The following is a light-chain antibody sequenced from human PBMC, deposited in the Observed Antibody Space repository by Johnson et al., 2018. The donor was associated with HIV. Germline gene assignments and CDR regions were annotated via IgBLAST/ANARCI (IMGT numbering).Light chain of an antibody. V-gene: IGLV1-51*02. CDR1: SSNIGNNY. J-gene: IGLJ1*01. Sequence: QSVLTQPPSVSAAPGQKVTISCSGSSSNIGNNYVSWYQQLPGTAPKLLIYEDNKRPSGIPDRFYGSKSGTSATLGITGLQTGDEADYYCGTWDSSLSAFYVVGTGTKVTVL. CDR2: EDN. CDR3: GTWDSSLSAFYV.